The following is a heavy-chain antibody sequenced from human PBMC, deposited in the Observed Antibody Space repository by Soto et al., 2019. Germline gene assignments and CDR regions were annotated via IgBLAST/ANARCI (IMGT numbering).Heavy chain of an antibody. J-gene: IGHJ6*02. CDR3: ARGDTAIVRGHYYYGMDV. CDR1: GDTFRSYA. D-gene: IGHD5-18*01. Sequence: SVKVSCKPSGDTFRSYAFSWVRQAPGQGLEWMGGIIPVFGRTTYAQKFQGRITITADKSTSTAYMDLSGLRSEDTAMYFCARGDTAIVRGHYYYGMDVWGQGTSVTVSS. V-gene: IGHV1-69*06. CDR2: IIPVFGRT.